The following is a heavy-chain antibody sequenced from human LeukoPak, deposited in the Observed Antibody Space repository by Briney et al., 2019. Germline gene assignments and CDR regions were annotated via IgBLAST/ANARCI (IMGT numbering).Heavy chain of an antibody. J-gene: IGHJ4*02. D-gene: IGHD3-22*01. V-gene: IGHV3-15*01. Sequence: GGSLRLSCAASGFTFSNAWMSWVRQAPGKGPEWVGRAKSKAYGGTADYAAPVKGRFTISRDDSKDTLYLQMNSLKTEDTAVYHCTRYDSSGYYAYEYWGQGTLVTVSS. CDR2: AKSKAYGGTA. CDR3: TRYDSSGYYAYEY. CDR1: GFTFSNAW.